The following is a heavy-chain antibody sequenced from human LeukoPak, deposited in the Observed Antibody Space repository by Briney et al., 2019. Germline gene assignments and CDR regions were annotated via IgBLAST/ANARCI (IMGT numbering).Heavy chain of an antibody. J-gene: IGHJ4*02. Sequence: GGSLRLSCAASGFTVSSNYMSWVRQAPGKGLEWVSVIYSGGSTYYADSVKGRFTISRDNSKNTLYLQMNSLRAEDTAVYYCARSRYNWNDAVLDYWGQGTLVTVSS. CDR1: GFTVSSNY. CDR2: IYSGGST. V-gene: IGHV3-53*01. CDR3: ARSRYNWNDAVLDY. D-gene: IGHD1-1*01.